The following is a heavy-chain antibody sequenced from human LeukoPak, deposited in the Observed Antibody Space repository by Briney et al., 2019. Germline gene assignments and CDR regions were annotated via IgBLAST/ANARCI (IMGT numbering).Heavy chain of an antibody. D-gene: IGHD3-22*01. J-gene: IGHJ3*02. V-gene: IGHV1-46*01. CDR2: INPSGGST. Sequence: GASVKVSCKASGYTFTSYYMHWVRQAPGQGLEWMGIINPSGGSTSYAQKFQGRVTMTRDTSTSTVYMELSSLRSEDTAVYYRARASSLYYDSSGYFDAFDIWGQGTMVTVSS. CDR1: GYTFTSYY. CDR3: ARASSLYYDSSGYFDAFDI.